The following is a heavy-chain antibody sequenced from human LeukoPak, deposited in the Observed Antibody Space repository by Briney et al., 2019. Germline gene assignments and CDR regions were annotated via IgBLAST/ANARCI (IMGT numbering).Heavy chain of an antibody. CDR3: AKEVTGTARLFDC. Sequence: GESLRLSCAASGFTFSTYAMNWVRQAPGKGLEWVSIIGGNGGTTYYTDSVKGRFTISRDNSKNTLYLQMNSLRAEDTAVYFCAKEVTGTARLFDCWGQGTLVTVSS. J-gene: IGHJ4*02. CDR2: IGGNGGTT. D-gene: IGHD1-20*01. V-gene: IGHV3-23*01. CDR1: GFTFSTYA.